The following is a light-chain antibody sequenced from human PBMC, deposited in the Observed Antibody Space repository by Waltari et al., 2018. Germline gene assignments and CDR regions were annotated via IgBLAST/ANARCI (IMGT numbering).Light chain of an antibody. CDR3: AAWDNSLSAWV. CDR2: NND. Sequence: QPVLTLPHSASGSPGQAVSIPCSGSRSYIGRNSVYLYKQLPGTAPKLLIYNNDQRPSEVPHRFFGSKSDTSASLVISGLRSEDEGHYNCAAWDNSLSAWVFGGGTKLT. J-gene: IGLJ3*02. CDR1: RSYIGRNS. V-gene: IGLV1-47*01.